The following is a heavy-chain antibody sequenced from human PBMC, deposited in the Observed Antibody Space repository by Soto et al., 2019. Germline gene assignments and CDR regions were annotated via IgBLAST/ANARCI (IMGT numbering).Heavy chain of an antibody. CDR1: GYSFTSYW. J-gene: IGHJ6*02. V-gene: IGHV5-51*01. Sequence: GESLKLSCKGSGYSFTSYWIGWVRQMPGKGLEWMGIIYPGDSDTRYSPSFQGQVTISADKSISTAYLQWSSLKASDTAMYYCARLGEVAALYYYGMDVWGQGTTVTV. CDR2: IYPGDSDT. CDR3: ARLGEVAALYYYGMDV. D-gene: IGHD2-15*01.